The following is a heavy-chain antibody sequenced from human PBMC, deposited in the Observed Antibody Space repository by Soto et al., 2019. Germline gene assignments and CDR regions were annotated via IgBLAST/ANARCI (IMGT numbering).Heavy chain of an antibody. CDR2: ISDSGGTS. D-gene: IGHD1-26*01. Sequence: EVQLVDSGGGLVQPGGSLRLSCAVSGFIFSNYVMSWVRQAPGKGLEWVSSISDSGGTSYYADSVKGRFTISRDNSKNTLYLQMNSLRAEDTAIYYCAKRPRALLTFDYWGQGTLVTVSS. CDR3: AKRPRALLTFDY. J-gene: IGHJ4*02. CDR1: GFIFSNYV. V-gene: IGHV3-23*04.